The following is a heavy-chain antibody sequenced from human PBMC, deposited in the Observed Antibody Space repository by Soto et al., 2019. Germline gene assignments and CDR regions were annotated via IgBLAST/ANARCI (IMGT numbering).Heavy chain of an antibody. CDR2: IYYSGST. D-gene: IGHD3-10*01. Sequence: SETLSLTCTVSGGSISSSSYYWGWIRQPPGKGLEWIGSIYYSGSTYYNPSLKCRVTISVDTSKNQFSLKLSSVTAADTAVYYCASRITMVRGVTTDAFDIWGQGTMVTVSS. CDR3: ASRITMVRGVTTDAFDI. CDR1: GGSISSSSYY. V-gene: IGHV4-39*01. J-gene: IGHJ3*02.